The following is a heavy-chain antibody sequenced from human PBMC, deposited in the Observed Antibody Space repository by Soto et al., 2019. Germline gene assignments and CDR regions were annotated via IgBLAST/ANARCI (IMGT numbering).Heavy chain of an antibody. CDR3: ARAALTRGGTEDY. D-gene: IGHD3-16*01. J-gene: IGHJ4*02. Sequence: QVQLMQSGAEVKKPGASVKVSCKASGYTFTNYGISWVRRARGQGLEWMGWISTYSGNTKYAQKVQGRVTITTDTSTSTAYLEVRSLTSDDTDVYYCARAALTRGGTEDYWGQGTLVTVSS. CDR2: ISTYSGNT. CDR1: GYTFTNYG. V-gene: IGHV1-18*01.